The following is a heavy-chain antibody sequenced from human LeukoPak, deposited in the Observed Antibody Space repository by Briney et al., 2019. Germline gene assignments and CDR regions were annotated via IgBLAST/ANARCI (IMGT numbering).Heavy chain of an antibody. CDR2: INPNSGGT. V-gene: IGHV1-2*02. CDR1: GYTFTGYY. J-gene: IGHJ5*02. Sequence: ASVKVSCKASGYTFTGYYMHWLRQAPGQGLEWMGWINPNSGGTEYAQKFQGRVTMTRDTSISTAYMELSRLRSDDTAVYYCAKEQMATAFDPWGQGTLVTVSS. D-gene: IGHD5-24*01. CDR3: AKEQMATAFDP.